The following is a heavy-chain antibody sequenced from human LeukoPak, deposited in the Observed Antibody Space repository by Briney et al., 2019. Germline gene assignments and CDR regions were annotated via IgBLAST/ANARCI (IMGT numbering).Heavy chain of an antibody. D-gene: IGHD3-16*01. J-gene: IGHJ4*02. Sequence: GESLKISCQGSGYSFSGFWVGWVRQTPGKGLEWMGVVYPDDSAARYGPSFQGQITFSADKSLDTAYLQWSSLRASDTGIYFCARSRVWGDSRWAFDYWGQGTPVTVSP. CDR3: ARSRVWGDSRWAFDY. V-gene: IGHV5-51*01. CDR1: GYSFSGFW. CDR2: VYPDDSAA.